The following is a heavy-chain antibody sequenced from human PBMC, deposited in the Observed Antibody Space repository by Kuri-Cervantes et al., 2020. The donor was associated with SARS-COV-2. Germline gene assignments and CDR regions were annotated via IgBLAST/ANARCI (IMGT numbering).Heavy chain of an antibody. J-gene: IGHJ4*02. Sequence: GSLRLSCTVSGGSISSYYWSWIRQPPGRGLEWIGYIYYSGSTNYNPSLKSRVTISVDTSKNQLSLKLSSVTAADTAVYYCARRWFDFWSGYYIFDYWGQGTLVTVSS. D-gene: IGHD3-3*01. V-gene: IGHV4-59*01. CDR1: GGSISSYY. CDR3: ARRWFDFWSGYYIFDY. CDR2: IYYSGST.